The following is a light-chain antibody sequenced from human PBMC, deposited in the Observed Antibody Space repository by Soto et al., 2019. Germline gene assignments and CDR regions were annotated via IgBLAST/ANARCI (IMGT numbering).Light chain of an antibody. V-gene: IGKV3-15*01. CDR3: QQYFEWPPMT. J-gene: IGKJ1*01. CDR1: ETVATN. CDR2: GAS. Sequence: EVVMTQSPATLSVSPGERATLSCRASETVATNPAWYQQKPGQAPRLLISGASTRAAGISDRFRGSGAGTEFTLTISSLMSEDSAIYYCQQYFEWPPMTFGQGTKVEI.